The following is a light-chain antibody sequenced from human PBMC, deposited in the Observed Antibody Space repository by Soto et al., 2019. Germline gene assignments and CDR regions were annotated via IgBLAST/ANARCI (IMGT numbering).Light chain of an antibody. CDR3: QKRSNWPIT. J-gene: IGKJ5*01. CDR2: DES. V-gene: IGKV3-11*01. Sequence: EIVLTQSPATLSLSPGDSATPSCRASQSVSSYLAWYQQKTGQAPRLLIYDESNRATGIPDRLSGSGSGTDLNLTISSLEPEDFAVYYCQKRSNWPITFGQGTRREIK. CDR1: QSVSSY.